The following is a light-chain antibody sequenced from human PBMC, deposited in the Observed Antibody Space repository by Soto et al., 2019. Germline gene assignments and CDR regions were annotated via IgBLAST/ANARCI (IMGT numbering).Light chain of an antibody. CDR2: EVN. J-gene: IGLJ1*01. CDR3: SSYAGFKTFV. Sequence: QSALTQPASASGAPGQSVTISCTGTPSDVGGYISVSWYQQSPGKAPKLIIYEVNKRPSGVPDRFSGSKSGSTAFLFVSGLRTEDEADYYCSSYAGFKTFVFGTGTKVTVL. V-gene: IGLV2-8*01. CDR1: PSDVGGYIS.